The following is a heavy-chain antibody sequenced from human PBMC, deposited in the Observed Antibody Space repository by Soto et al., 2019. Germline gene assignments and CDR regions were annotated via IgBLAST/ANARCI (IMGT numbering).Heavy chain of an antibody. CDR3: PRDTYYGALDS. Sequence: PGKGLEWVADIKQDGSEKNYVDSVKGRVTISRATAQNSLSLPTPSLRAEDTDLYSCPRDTYYGALDSWGLGTLLPVSS. D-gene: IGHD3-10*01. V-gene: IGHV3-7*01. CDR2: IKQDGSEK. J-gene: IGHJ5*01.